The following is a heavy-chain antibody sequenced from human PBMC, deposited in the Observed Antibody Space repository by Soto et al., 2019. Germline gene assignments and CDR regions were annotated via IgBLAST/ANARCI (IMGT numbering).Heavy chain of an antibody. J-gene: IGHJ6*02. Sequence: GGSLRLSCAASGFTFSSYEMNWVRQAPGKGLEWVSYISSSGSTIYYADSVKGRFTISRDNAKNSLYLQMNSLRAEDTAVYYCARRAYRSGGSCYSGLVFDYYGMDVWGQGTTVTVSS. D-gene: IGHD2-15*01. CDR3: ARRAYRSGGSCYSGLVFDYYGMDV. CDR1: GFTFSSYE. CDR2: ISSSGSTI. V-gene: IGHV3-48*03.